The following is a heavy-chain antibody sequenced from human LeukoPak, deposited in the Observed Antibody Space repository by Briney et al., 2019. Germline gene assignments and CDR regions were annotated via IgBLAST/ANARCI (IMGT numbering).Heavy chain of an antibody. CDR2: ISSSGSTI. CDR1: GFSFSSYS. J-gene: IGHJ4*02. Sequence: GGSLRLSCAASGFSFSSYSMNWVRQAPGKGLEWVSYISSSGSTIYYADSVKGRFTISRDNAKNSLYLQMNSLRAEDTAVYYCAREVLLWFGGRGQGTLVTVSS. V-gene: IGHV3-48*04. D-gene: IGHD3-10*01. CDR3: AREVLLWFGG.